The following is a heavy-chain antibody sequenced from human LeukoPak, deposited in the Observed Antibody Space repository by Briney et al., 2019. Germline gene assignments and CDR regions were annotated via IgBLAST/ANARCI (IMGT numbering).Heavy chain of an antibody. J-gene: IGHJ6*03. CDR2: IYTSGST. D-gene: IGHD3-16*01. V-gene: IGHV4-61*02. Sequence: PSQTLSLTCTVSGGSISSGSYYWRWIRQPAGKGLEWIVRIYTSGSTNYNPSLKSRVTISVDTTKNQFSLKRSSGTGADTAVYFCARVIVLGGYYLDVWGKGPRSPSP. CDR1: GGSISSGSYY. CDR3: ARVIVLGGYYLDV.